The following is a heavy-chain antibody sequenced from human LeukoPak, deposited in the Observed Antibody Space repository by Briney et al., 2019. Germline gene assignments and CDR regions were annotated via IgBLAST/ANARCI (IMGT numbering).Heavy chain of an antibody. V-gene: IGHV4-59*08. J-gene: IGHJ4*02. Sequence: SETLSLTCTVSGGSISSYYWSWIRQPPGKGLEWIGYIFYSGSTNYNPSLESRVTMSVDTSKNQFSLKLSSVTAADTAVYYCARHASDIVVVVAATRPYFDYWGQGTLVTVSS. CDR1: GGSISSYY. CDR2: IFYSGST. D-gene: IGHD2-15*01. CDR3: ARHASDIVVVVAATRPYFDY.